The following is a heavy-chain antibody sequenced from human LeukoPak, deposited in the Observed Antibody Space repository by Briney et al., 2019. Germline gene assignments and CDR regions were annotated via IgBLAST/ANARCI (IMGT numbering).Heavy chain of an antibody. CDR3: ARALGYSYGYVIDY. CDR1: GFIFSNYN. V-gene: IGHV3-48*01. J-gene: IGHJ4*02. Sequence: GGSLRLSCAASGFIFSNYNMNWVRQAPGKGLEWVLYISSTSSSIYYADSVKGRFTISGDNAKNSLYLQMSSLRAEDTGVYYCARALGYSYGYVIDYWGQGTLVTVSS. CDR2: ISSTSSSI. D-gene: IGHD5-18*01.